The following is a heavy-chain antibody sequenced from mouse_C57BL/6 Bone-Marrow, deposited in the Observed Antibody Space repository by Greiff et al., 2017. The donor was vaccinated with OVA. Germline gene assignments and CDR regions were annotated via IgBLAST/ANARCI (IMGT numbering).Heavy chain of an antibody. Sequence: EVKLVESGGDLVKPGGSLKLSCAASGFTFSSYGMSWVRQTPDKRLEWVATISSGGSYTYYPDSVKGRFTISRDNAKNTLYLQMSSLKSEDTAMYYCARLNGPFDYWGQGTTLTVSS. CDR3: ARLNGPFDY. CDR2: ISSGGSYT. J-gene: IGHJ2*01. V-gene: IGHV5-6*02. CDR1: GFTFSSYG.